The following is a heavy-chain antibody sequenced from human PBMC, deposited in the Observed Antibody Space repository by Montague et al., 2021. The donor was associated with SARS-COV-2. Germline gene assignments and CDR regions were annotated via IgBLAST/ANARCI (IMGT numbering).Heavy chain of an antibody. Sequence: TLSLTCTVSGGSITSGSYYWSWIRQPAGKGLEWIGRIYTSGSTNYNPSLKSRVTISVDTSKNQFSLKLSSVTAADTAVYYCARGTGISGAFDIWGQGTMVTVSS. CDR2: IYTSGST. J-gene: IGHJ3*02. CDR3: ARGTGISGAFDI. D-gene: IGHD2-15*01. CDR1: GGSITSGSYY. V-gene: IGHV4-61*02.